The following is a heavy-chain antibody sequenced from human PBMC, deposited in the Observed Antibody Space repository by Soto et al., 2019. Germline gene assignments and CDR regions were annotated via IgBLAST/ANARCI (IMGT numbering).Heavy chain of an antibody. CDR1: GGSISSSSYY. D-gene: IGHD1-26*01. CDR2: INDSGST. Sequence: PSETLSLTCTISGGSISSSSYYWSWIRQPPGKALEWIGEINDSGSTNHNPSLKSRATISVDRSKIQFYLNLSSVTAADTAMYYCATSKIPGRRGASIWGQGTMVTVAS. V-gene: IGHV4-39*07. CDR3: ATSKIPGRRGASI. J-gene: IGHJ3*02.